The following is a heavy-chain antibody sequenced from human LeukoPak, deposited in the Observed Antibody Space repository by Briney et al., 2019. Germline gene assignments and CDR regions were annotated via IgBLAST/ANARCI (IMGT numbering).Heavy chain of an antibody. V-gene: IGHV3-11*06. CDR3: ARDRSYDILTGYSGILFDY. CDR2: ISSSSSYT. J-gene: IGHJ4*02. D-gene: IGHD3-9*01. Sequence: GGSLRLSCAASGFTFSDYYMSWIRQAPGKGLEWVSYISSSSSYTNYADSVKGRFTISRDNAKNSLYLQMNGLRAEDTAVYYCARDRSYDILTGYSGILFDYWGQGTLVTVSS. CDR1: GFTFSDYY.